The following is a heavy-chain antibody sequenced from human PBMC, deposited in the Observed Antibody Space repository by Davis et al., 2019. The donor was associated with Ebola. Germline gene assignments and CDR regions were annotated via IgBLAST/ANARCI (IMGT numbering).Heavy chain of an antibody. CDR1: GYTFTSYY. CDR3: ARVLHGSGSYYMPYYYYYYGMDV. J-gene: IGHJ6*02. V-gene: IGHV1-46*03. CDR2: INPSGGST. D-gene: IGHD3-10*01. Sequence: AASVKVSCKASGYTFTSYYMHWVRQAPGQGLEWMGIINPSGGSTSYAQKFQGRVTMTRDTSTSTVYMELSSLRSEDTAVYYCARVLHGSGSYYMPYYYYYYGMDVWGQGTTVTVSS.